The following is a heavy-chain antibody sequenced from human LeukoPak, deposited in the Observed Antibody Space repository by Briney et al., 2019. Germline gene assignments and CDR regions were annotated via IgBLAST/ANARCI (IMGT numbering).Heavy chain of an antibody. CDR3: ARGNPFRY. D-gene: IGHD1-14*01. V-gene: IGHV3-53*01. J-gene: IGHJ4*02. Sequence: SGGSLRLSCAASGFTVSSNYMSLVRQAPGKGLEWVSVIYSGGSPYYADSVKGRFTISRDNSKNTLYLQMNSLRAEDTAVYYCARGNPFRYWGQGTLVTVSS. CDR1: GFTVSSNY. CDR2: IYSGGSP.